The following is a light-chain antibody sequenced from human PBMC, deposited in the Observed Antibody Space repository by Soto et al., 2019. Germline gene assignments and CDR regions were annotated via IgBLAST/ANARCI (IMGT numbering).Light chain of an antibody. CDR3: TSYTGDDFTFV. CDR2: EVS. CDR1: SSDIGTYDY. V-gene: IGLV2-8*01. Sequence: QSALTQPPSASGSLGQSVTISCTGTSSDIGTYDYVSWYQQHPGRAPKLISFEVSKMPLGVPDRFSGSKSGNTASLIVSGLQPDDEAEYHCTSYTGDDFTFVFGTGTKLTVL. J-gene: IGLJ1*01.